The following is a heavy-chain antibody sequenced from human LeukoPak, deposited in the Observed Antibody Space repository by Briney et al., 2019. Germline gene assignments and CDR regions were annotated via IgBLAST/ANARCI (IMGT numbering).Heavy chain of an antibody. D-gene: IGHD5-18*01. CDR1: GFTFSNYG. Sequence: PGRSLRLSCAASGFTFSNYGMHWVRQAPGKRLEWVAFIRYDARNIYYADSVKGRFTISRDNSKKTLYLQMNSLRAEDTAFYYCAKDIYSYGELDHWGQGTLVIVSS. V-gene: IGHV3-30*02. CDR2: IRYDARNI. CDR3: AKDIYSYGELDH. J-gene: IGHJ4*02.